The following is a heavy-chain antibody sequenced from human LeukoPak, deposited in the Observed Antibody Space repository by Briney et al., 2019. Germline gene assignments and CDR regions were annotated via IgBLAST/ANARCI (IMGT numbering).Heavy chain of an antibody. D-gene: IGHD6-19*01. J-gene: IGHJ4*02. CDR3: AGVSESGWYYFDY. V-gene: IGHV3-30*03. CDR2: ISYDGSNK. Sequence: PGRSLRLSCPASGFTFSSYAMHWVRQAPGKGLEWVAVISYDGSNKYYAGSVKGRFSISRDKNTLYLQMSSLRDEDTAVYYCAGVSESGWYYFDYWGQGTLVTVSS. CDR1: GFTFSSYA.